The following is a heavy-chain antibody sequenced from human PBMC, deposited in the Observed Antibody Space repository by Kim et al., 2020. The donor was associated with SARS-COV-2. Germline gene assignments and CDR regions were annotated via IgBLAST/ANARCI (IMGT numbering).Heavy chain of an antibody. J-gene: IGHJ4*02. Sequence: GGSLRLSCAASGFTFSSYSMNWVRQAPGKGLEWVSSISSSSSDIYYADSVKGRFTISRDNAKNSLYLQMNSLRAEDTAVYYCARGPRGYSYGYVDYWGQGTLVTVSS. CDR2: ISSSSSDI. D-gene: IGHD5-18*01. CDR1: GFTFSSYS. CDR3: ARGPRGYSYGYVDY. V-gene: IGHV3-21*01.